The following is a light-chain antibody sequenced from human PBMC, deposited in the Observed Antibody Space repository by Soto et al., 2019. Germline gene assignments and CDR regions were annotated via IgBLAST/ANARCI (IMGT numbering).Light chain of an antibody. Sequence: EIVLTQSPRTLPLSPGLRSTLSCRASQSISSSYLAWYQQKPGQAPRILVYGASSRATGIPDRFSGSGSGTDFTLTVSRLEPEDFAVYYCQQYGSSRTFGQGTKVDIK. CDR2: GAS. V-gene: IGKV3-20*01. CDR1: QSISSSY. CDR3: QQYGSSRT. J-gene: IGKJ1*01.